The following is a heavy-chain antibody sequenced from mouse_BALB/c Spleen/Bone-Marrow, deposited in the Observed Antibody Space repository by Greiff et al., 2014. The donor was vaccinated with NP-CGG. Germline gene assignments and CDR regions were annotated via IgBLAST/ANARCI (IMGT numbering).Heavy chain of an antibody. D-gene: IGHD1-1*01. CDR3: ARSGTVVDRALIY. J-gene: IGHJ3*01. V-gene: IGHV1-7*01. Sequence: QVHVKQSGAELAKPGASVKMSCKASGYTFTIYWMHWVEQRPGQGLEWIGYIDPSTGYTEYNQKFKDKATLTADKSSSTAYMQLSSLTSEDSAVYYCARSGTVVDRALIYWGQGTLVTVSA. CDR1: GYTFTIYW. CDR2: IDPSTGYT.